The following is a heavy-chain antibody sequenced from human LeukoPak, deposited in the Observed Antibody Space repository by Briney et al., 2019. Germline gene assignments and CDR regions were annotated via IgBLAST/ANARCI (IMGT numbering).Heavy chain of an antibody. CDR3: ARGGKYYDILTGYYGMDV. V-gene: IGHV4-61*01. CDR1: GGSVSSGSYY. D-gene: IGHD3-9*01. Sequence: SETLSLTCTVSGGSVSSGSYYWSWIRQHPGKGLEWIGYIYYSGSTNYNPSLKSRVTISVDTSKNQFSLKLSSVTAADTAVYYCARGGKYYDILTGYYGMDVWGKGTTVTVSS. CDR2: IYYSGST. J-gene: IGHJ6*04.